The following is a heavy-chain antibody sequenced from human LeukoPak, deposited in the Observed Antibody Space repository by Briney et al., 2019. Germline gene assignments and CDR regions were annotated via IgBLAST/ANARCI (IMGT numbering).Heavy chain of an antibody. V-gene: IGHV4-39*01. CDR1: GGSISSSSYY. CDR2: IYYSGST. D-gene: IGHD6-19*01. Sequence: SETLSLTCTVSGGSISSSSYYWGWIRQPPGKGLEWIGSIYYSGSTYYNPSLKSRVTISVDTSKNQFSLKLSSVTAADTAVYYCARHASGWYSLDYWGQGTLVTVSS. J-gene: IGHJ4*02. CDR3: ARHASGWYSLDY.